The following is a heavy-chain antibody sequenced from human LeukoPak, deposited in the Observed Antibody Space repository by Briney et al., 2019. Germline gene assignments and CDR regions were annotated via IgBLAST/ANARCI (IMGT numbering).Heavy chain of an antibody. Sequence: GVSLKISCKGSGYSFTSYWIGWVRQMPGKGLEWMGIIYPGDSDTRYSPSFQGQVTISADKSISTAYLQWSSLKASDTAMYYCARRQYYYDSSGYFSQDYFDYWGRGTLVTVSS. J-gene: IGHJ4*02. D-gene: IGHD3-22*01. CDR3: ARRQYYYDSSGYFSQDYFDY. CDR2: IYPGDSDT. V-gene: IGHV5-51*01. CDR1: GYSFTSYW.